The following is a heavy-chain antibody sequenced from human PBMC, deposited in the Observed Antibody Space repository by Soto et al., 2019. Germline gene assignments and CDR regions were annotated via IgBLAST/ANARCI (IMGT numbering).Heavy chain of an antibody. D-gene: IGHD3-10*01. CDR2: INPILSMS. V-gene: IGHV1-69*02. CDR1: GDTYTFYS. J-gene: IGHJ4*02. CDR3: ASSYGSGYRASDY. Sequence: QVQLVQSGAEVKRPGSSVKVSCKASGDTYTFYSINWVRQAPGLGLEWMGRINPILSMSNYAQRFQGRVTMTADKSTSTADMELSSLRSEVTAIYYCASSYGSGYRASDYWGQGALVSVS.